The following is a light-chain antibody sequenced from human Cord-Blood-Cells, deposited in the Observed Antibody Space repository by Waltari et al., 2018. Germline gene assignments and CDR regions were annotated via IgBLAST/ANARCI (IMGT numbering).Light chain of an antibody. V-gene: IGLV5-45*02. CDR3: MIWHSSAWV. CDR1: SGINVGTYR. CDR2: YKSDSDK. Sequence: QAVLTQPSSLSASPGASASLTCTSRSGINVGTYRIYWYQHKPGSPPQYLLRYKSDSDKQQGSGVPSRFSGSKDASANAGILLISGLQSEDEADYYCMIWHSSAWVFGGGTKLTVL. J-gene: IGLJ3*02.